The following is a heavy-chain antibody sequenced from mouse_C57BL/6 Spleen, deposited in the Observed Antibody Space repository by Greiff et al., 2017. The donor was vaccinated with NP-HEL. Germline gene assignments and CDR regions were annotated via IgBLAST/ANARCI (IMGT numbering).Heavy chain of an antibody. CDR1: GYTFTDYE. CDR3: TRLTTVGVDY. CDR2: IDPETGGT. V-gene: IGHV1-15*01. J-gene: IGHJ2*01. D-gene: IGHD1-1*01. Sequence: QVQLQQSGAELVRPGASVTLSCKASGYTFTDYEMHWVKQTPVHGLEWIGAIDPETGGTAYNQKFKGKAILTADKSSSTAYMELRSLTSEDSAVYYCTRLTTVGVDYWGQGTTLTVSS.